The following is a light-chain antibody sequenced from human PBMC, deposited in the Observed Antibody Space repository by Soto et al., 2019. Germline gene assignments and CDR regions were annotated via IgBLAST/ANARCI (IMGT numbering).Light chain of an antibody. V-gene: IGKV4-1*01. Sequence: DIVMTQSPDSLAVSLGERATINCKSSQSVLYTSNNKNYLAWYQQKPGQSPELLIHWASTRESGVPDRFSGSGSGSDFTLTISSLQAEDVAVYYCQQYYDTPLTFGGGTKVEIE. CDR1: QSVLYTSNNKNY. CDR3: QQYYDTPLT. CDR2: WAS. J-gene: IGKJ4*01.